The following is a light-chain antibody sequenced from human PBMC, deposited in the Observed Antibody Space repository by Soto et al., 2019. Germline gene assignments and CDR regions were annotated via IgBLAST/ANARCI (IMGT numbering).Light chain of an antibody. Sequence: VLKHSSGTLSLSPEERATLSCRASQSVRSNLAWYQQKPGQAPXLXXXXXXTRATGIPARFSGSGSGTEFTLTISSLQSEDFAVYYCQQYSNWPPGTFGQGTKVDIK. CDR1: QSVRSN. J-gene: IGKJ1*01. V-gene: IGKV3-15*01. CDR3: QQYSNWPPGT. CDR2: XXX.